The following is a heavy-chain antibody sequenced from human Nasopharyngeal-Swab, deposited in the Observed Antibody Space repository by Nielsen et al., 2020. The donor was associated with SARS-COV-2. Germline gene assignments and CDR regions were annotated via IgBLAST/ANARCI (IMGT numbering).Heavy chain of an antibody. J-gene: IGHJ3*02. Sequence: GESLKISCKGSGYRFISYWIGWVRQMPGKGLEWMGIIYPGDSDTRYSPSFQGQVAISADKSINTAYLQWSSLKASDTAMYYCARTAIEGGYYRGDAFDIWAKGQWSPSLQ. CDR1: GYRFISYW. CDR3: ARTAIEGGYYRGDAFDI. V-gene: IGHV5-51*01. CDR2: IYPGDSDT. D-gene: IGHD3-22*01.